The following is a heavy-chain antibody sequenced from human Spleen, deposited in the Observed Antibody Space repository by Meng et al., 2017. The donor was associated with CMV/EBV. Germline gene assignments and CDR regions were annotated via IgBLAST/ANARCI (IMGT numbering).Heavy chain of an antibody. CDR1: FSLSTSGVG. V-gene: IGHV2-5*02. J-gene: IGHJ4*02. CDR2: IYWDDDK. Sequence: FSLSTSGVGVGSIRQPPGTALEWLALIYWDDDKRYSPSLKSRLTITKDTSKNQVVLTMTNMDPVDTATYYCAHRRYYDSSGYLYFDYWGQGTLVTVSS. CDR3: AHRRYYDSSGYLYFDY. D-gene: IGHD3-22*01.